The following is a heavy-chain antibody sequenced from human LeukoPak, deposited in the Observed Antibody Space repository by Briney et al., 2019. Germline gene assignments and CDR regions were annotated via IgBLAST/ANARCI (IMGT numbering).Heavy chain of an antibody. D-gene: IGHD2-2*02. Sequence: PSETLSLTCTVSGGSISSSNYYWGWIRQPPGTGLEWIGSIYYSGSTYYNPSLKSRVTISVDTSKNQFSLKLNSLTAADTAVYYCARSRKNDCTSTSCYTDYWGQGALVTVSS. CDR3: ARSRKNDCTSTSCYTDY. J-gene: IGHJ4*02. CDR1: GGSISSSNYY. CDR2: IYYSGST. V-gene: IGHV4-39*01.